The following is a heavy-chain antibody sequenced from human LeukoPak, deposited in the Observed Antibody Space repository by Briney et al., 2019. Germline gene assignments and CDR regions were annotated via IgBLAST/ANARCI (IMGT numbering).Heavy chain of an antibody. CDR3: ARDTNGDGWFDP. CDR2: ISAGGST. D-gene: IGHD4-17*01. J-gene: IGHJ5*02. V-gene: IGHV3-23*01. CDR1: GFTFSSYA. Sequence: GGSLRLSCAASGFTFSSYAMSWVRQAPGMGLEWVSVISAGGSTYYAASVKGRFTISRDNAKNSLYLQMKSLRAEDTSVYYCARDTNGDGWFDPWGQGTLVTVSS.